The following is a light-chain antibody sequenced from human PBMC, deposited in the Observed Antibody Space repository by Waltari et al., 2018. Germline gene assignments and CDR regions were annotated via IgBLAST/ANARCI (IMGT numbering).Light chain of an antibody. V-gene: IGLV1-40*01. CDR1: SSNIGAGYD. J-gene: IGLJ2*01. CDR2: GNS. CDR3: QSYDNSPGVV. Sequence: QSVLTQPPSVSGAPGQRVTLSCTGSSSNIGAGYDVPWYQQLPGTAPKLLIYGNSNRPSGVPDRFSGSKSGTSASLAITGLQAEDEADYYCQSYDNSPGVVFGGGTKLTVL.